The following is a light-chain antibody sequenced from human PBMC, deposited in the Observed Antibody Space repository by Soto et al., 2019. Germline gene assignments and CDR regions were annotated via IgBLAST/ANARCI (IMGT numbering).Light chain of an antibody. CDR1: QGISSY. Sequence: DIQLTQSPYFLSASVGDRVTITCRASQGISSYLAWYQQKPGKAPKLLIYAASTLHSGVPSRFSGSGSGTEFTLTISSLQPEDFATYYCQQLNSYPITFGQGTRLEIK. CDR2: AAS. V-gene: IGKV1-9*01. CDR3: QQLNSYPIT. J-gene: IGKJ5*01.